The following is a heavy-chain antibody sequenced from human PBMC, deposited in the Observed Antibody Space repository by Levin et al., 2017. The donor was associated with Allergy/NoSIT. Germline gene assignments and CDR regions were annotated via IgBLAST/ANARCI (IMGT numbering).Heavy chain of an antibody. CDR1: GGTFSSYA. V-gene: IGHV1-69*06. D-gene: IGHD1-7*01. J-gene: IGHJ3*02. Sequence: KISCKASGGTFSSYAISWVRQAPGQGLEWMGGIIPIFGTANYAQKFQGRVTITADKSTSTAYMELSSLRSEDTAVYYCAREKTGTTGFDIWGQGTMVTVSS. CDR2: IIPIFGTA. CDR3: AREKTGTTGFDI.